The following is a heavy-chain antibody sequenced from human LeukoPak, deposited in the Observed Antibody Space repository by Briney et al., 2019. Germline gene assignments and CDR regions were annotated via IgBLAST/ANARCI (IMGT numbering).Heavy chain of an antibody. Sequence: SETLSLTCTVSGGSISSSSYYWGWIRQPLGKGLEWIGSIYYSGSTYYNPSLKSRVTISVDTSKNQFSLKLSSVTAADTAVYYCARAVDSSGWYTGGFDYWGQGTLVTVSS. V-gene: IGHV4-39*07. CDR3: ARAVDSSGWYTGGFDY. CDR1: GGSISSSSYY. J-gene: IGHJ4*02. D-gene: IGHD6-19*01. CDR2: IYYSGST.